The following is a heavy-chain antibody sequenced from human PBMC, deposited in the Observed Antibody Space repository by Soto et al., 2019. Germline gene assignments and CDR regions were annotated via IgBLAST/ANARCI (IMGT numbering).Heavy chain of an antibody. J-gene: IGHJ4*02. CDR1: GFAVSSNY. D-gene: IGHD6-19*01. CDR2: IYTGGYT. V-gene: IGHV3-53*01. Sequence: EVQLVESGGGLIQPGGSLRLSSTACGFAVSSNYMSWIRQAPGKGLEWVSVIYTGGYTYYADSVKGRFTISRDNSKNTLSLQMNSLRAEDTAVYFCARGRIAVVGHYSFDLWGQGTLVTVSS. CDR3: ARGRIAVVGHYSFDL.